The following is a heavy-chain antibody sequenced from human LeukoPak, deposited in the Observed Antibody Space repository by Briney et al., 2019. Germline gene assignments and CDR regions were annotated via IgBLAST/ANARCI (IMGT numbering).Heavy chain of an antibody. J-gene: IGHJ4*02. D-gene: IGHD3-9*01. CDR3: ARGGEYYDILTGYYRTAGFDY. CDR1: GYTFTSYD. Sequence: GASVKVSCKASGYTFTSYDINWVRQATGQGLEWMGWMYPNSGNTGYAQKFQGRVTMTRNTSISTAYMELSSLRSEDTAVYYCARGGEYYDILTGYYRTAGFDYWGQGTLVTVSS. CDR2: MYPNSGNT. V-gene: IGHV1-8*01.